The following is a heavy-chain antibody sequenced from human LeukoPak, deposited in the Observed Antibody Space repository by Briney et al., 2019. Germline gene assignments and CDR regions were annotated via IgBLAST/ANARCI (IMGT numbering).Heavy chain of an antibody. V-gene: IGHV4-39*01. Sequence: SETLSLTCTVSGGSISSGDYYWSWIRQPPGKGLEWIGDIYYSGSTYYNPSLKSRVTISVDTSKNQFSLKLSSVTAADTAVYYCARRGRTTITSRAFDPWGQGTLVTVSS. CDR1: GGSISSGDYY. J-gene: IGHJ5*02. CDR2: IYYSGST. D-gene: IGHD1-14*01. CDR3: ARRGRTTITSRAFDP.